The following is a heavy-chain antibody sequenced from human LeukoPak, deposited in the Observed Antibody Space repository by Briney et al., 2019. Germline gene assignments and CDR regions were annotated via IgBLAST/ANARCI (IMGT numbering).Heavy chain of an antibody. J-gene: IGHJ4*02. D-gene: IGHD3-22*01. Sequence: PGGSLRLSCAASGFTFSSYAMSWVRQAPGKGLEWVSAISGSGGSTYYADSVKGRFTISRDNSKNTLYLQMNSLRAEDTAVYYCAKAAAPEYYYDSSGYSYFDYWGQGTLVTVSS. CDR1: GFTFSSYA. V-gene: IGHV3-23*01. CDR2: ISGSGGST. CDR3: AKAAAPEYYYDSSGYSYFDY.